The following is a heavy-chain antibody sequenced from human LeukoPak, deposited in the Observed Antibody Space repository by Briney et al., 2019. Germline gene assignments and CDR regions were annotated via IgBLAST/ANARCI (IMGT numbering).Heavy chain of an antibody. CDR1: GFTFSNTW. CDR3: ARGAPIDY. J-gene: IGHJ4*02. Sequence: GGSLRLSCAASGFTFSNTWMYWVRQGPGKGLVWVTRIYNDETSATYADSVKGRFTISRDNAKNTLYLQMDSLRVDDTAVYYCARGAPIDYWGQGTLVTVSS. V-gene: IGHV3-74*01. CDR2: IYNDETSA.